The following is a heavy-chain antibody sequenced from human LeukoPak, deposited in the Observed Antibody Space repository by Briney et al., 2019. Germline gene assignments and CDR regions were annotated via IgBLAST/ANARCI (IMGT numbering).Heavy chain of an antibody. D-gene: IGHD1-7*01. Sequence: TSETLSLTCTVSGGSISSYYWSWIRQPAGKGLEWIGRIYTSGSTNYNPSLKSRVTMSVDTSKNQFSLKLSSVTAADTAVYYCARSREDWNYSYYYYYGMDVRGQGTTVTVSS. J-gene: IGHJ6*02. CDR3: ARSREDWNYSYYYYYGMDV. CDR1: GGSISSYY. CDR2: IYTSGST. V-gene: IGHV4-4*07.